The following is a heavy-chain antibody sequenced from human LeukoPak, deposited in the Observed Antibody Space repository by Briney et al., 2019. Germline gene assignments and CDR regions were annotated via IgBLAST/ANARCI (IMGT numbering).Heavy chain of an antibody. D-gene: IGHD2-2*01. CDR3: AREGDCSSTSCNVGAYYYGMDV. J-gene: IGHJ6*02. CDR2: NTAYNGNT. CDR1: GYTFTSYG. Sequence: ASVKLSRNASGYTFTSYGISWVRHPPAQGLEWRGWNTAYNGNTNYAQKSQGGVTINTHTSPSTAYMKLRCLRSDDTAVYYWAREGDCSSTSCNVGAYYYGMDVWGQGTTVTVSS. V-gene: IGHV1-18*01.